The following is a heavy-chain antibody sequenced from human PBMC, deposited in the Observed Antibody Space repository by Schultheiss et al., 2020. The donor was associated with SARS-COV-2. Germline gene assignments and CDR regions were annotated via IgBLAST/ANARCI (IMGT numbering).Heavy chain of an antibody. J-gene: IGHJ6*02. V-gene: IGHV3-23*01. CDR3: AKLAAAGTYYYYGMDV. D-gene: IGHD6-19*01. CDR2: ITNSGGGT. CDR1: GFTFSSYA. Sequence: GGSLRLSCVASGFTFSSYAMIWVRQAPGKGLEWVAAITNSGGGTFYADSVKGRFTISRDNSKKTLYLQMSSLRAEDTAVYYCAKLAAAGTYYYYGMDVWGQGTTVTVSS.